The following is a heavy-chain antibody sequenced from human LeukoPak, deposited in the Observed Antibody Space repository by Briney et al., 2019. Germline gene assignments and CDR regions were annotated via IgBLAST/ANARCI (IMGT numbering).Heavy chain of an antibody. J-gene: IGHJ4*02. Sequence: ASVKVSCTASGYTFTGFYIHWVRQAPGQGLEWMGWIYPKSGDTNSAQKLQGRVTMTRDTSITTAYMELTNLKSDDTAVYYCARDLVGPTAGRLDFWGQGALVTVSS. CDR2: IYPKSGDT. D-gene: IGHD1-26*01. CDR1: GYTFTGFY. V-gene: IGHV1-2*02. CDR3: ARDLVGPTAGRLDF.